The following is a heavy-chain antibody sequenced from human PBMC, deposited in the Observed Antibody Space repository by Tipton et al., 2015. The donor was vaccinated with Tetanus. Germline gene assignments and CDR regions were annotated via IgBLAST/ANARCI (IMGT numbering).Heavy chain of an antibody. CDR3: ARCNDYGSLTPIDL. V-gene: IGHV1-69*06. Sequence: QSGPEVKQPGSAVKVSCKLSGVTFSNFGINWVRQAPGQGLEWMGDIFPIFGTSNYAQKFQGRVTITADNSMGTAYMDLSSVRSDDTAVYYCARCNDYGSLTPIDLWGPGTRVTVSS. J-gene: IGHJ5*02. D-gene: IGHD4-17*01. CDR2: IFPIFGTS. CDR1: GVTFSNFG.